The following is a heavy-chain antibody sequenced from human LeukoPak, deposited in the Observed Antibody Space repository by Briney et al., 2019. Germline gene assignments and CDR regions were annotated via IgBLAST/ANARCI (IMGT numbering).Heavy chain of an antibody. Sequence: GGSLRLSCAASGFTVSSNCMHWVRQAPGKGLEWVSHIPSSDTTTYYADSVKGRFTMSRDNAKNSLYLQMNSLRVEDTAVYYCAREGKGLAEDYWGQGTLVTVSS. D-gene: IGHD3-10*01. V-gene: IGHV3-48*04. CDR1: GFTVSSNC. J-gene: IGHJ4*02. CDR2: IPSSDTTT. CDR3: AREGKGLAEDY.